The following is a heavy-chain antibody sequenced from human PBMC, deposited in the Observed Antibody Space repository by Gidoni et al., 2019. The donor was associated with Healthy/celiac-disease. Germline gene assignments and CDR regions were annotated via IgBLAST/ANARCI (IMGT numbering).Heavy chain of an antibody. V-gene: IGHV4-39*01. CDR1: GGSISSSSYY. CDR3: ARQGSGYYRY. CDR2: IYYSGST. Sequence: QLQLQESGPGLVKPSETLSRTCTVSGGSISSSSYYWGWIRQPPGKGLEWFGSIYYSGSTYYNPSLKSRVTISVDTSKNQFSLKLSSVTAADTAVYYCARQGSGYYRYWGQGTLVTVSS. D-gene: IGHD3-22*01. J-gene: IGHJ4*02.